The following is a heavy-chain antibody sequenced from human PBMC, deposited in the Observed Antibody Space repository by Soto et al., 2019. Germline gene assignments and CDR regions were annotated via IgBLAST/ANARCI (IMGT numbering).Heavy chain of an antibody. Sequence: PGESLKISCKGSGYSFTSYWIGWVRQMPGKGLEWMGIIYPGDSDTRYSPSFQGQVTISADKSISTAYLQWSSLKASDTAMYYCATSSPHYGSGDHYYYYGMDVWGQGTTVTVSS. J-gene: IGHJ6*02. CDR2: IYPGDSDT. CDR1: GYSFTSYW. CDR3: ATSSPHYGSGDHYYYYGMDV. V-gene: IGHV5-51*01. D-gene: IGHD3-10*01.